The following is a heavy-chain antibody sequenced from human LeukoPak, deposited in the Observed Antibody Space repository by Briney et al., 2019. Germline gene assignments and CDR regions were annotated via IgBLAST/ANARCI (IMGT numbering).Heavy chain of an antibody. CDR1: GFTFSAHR. D-gene: IGHD3-3*01. J-gene: IGHJ4*02. CDR3: AREGTFGYHYFDY. Sequence: PGGSLRLSCTVSGFTFSAHRMSWVRQAPGKGLEWVANIYQGGSETHYVDSVKGRFTISRDNAKNSLYLHLSSLRAEDTAVYYCAREGTFGYHYFDYWGPGALVTVSS. CDR2: IYQGGSET. V-gene: IGHV3-7*01.